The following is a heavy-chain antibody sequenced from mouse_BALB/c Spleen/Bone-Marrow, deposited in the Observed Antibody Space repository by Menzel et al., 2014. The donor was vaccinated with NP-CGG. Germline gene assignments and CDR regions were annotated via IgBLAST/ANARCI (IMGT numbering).Heavy chain of an antibody. J-gene: IGHJ3*01. Sequence: VQLQQSGAELVKPGASVKLSCTPSGFNIKDTHMHWAKQRPEQGLKWIGRIDPANGNTKYDPNFQGKATITADTSSNTAYLQLSGLTSEDTAVYYCARDYANTAWFASWGQGTLVTVS. CDR3: ARDYANTAWFAS. V-gene: IGHV14-3*02. D-gene: IGHD1-1*01. CDR2: IDPANGNT. CDR1: GFNIKDTH.